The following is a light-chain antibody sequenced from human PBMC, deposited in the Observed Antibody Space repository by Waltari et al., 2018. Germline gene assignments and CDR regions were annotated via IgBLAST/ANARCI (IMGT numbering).Light chain of an antibody. Sequence: QSALTQPHSVSGSPGQSVTIPCAGISSDVGGSNSVSWYRQDPGKAPKLVTYDVMIFCVNKGTSGVPDRFSVSKSGNTASLTISGRRAEDEADYYCCSNAGSDPNWLFGGGTKLTVL. CDR2: DVMIFCVN. CDR3: CSNAGSDPNWL. CDR1: SSDVGGSNS. J-gene: IGLJ2*01. V-gene: IGLV2-11*01.